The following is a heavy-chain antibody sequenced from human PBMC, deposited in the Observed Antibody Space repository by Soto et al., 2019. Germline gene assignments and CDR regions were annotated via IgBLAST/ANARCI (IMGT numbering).Heavy chain of an antibody. D-gene: IGHD2-2*01. CDR1: GGSFSGYY. CDR2: INHSGST. CDR3: ARGGRDIVVVPAARLMDV. V-gene: IGHV4-34*01. J-gene: IGHJ6*04. Sequence: SETLSLTCAVYGGSFSGYYWSWIHQPPGKGLEWIGEINHSGSTNYNPSLKSRVTISVDTSKNQFSLKLSSVTAADTAVYYCARGGRDIVVVPAARLMDVWGKGTTVTVSS.